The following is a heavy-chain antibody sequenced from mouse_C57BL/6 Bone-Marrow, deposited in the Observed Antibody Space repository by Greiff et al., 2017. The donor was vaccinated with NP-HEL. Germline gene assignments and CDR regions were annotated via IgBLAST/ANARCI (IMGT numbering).Heavy chain of an antibody. CDR2: IDPSDSYT. Sequence: VQLQQPGAELVRPGTSVKLSCKASGYTFTSYWMHWVQQRPGQGLEWIGVIDPSDSYTYYTQKFKGKATLTVDTSTSTAYMQLSSLTSEDSAIYCCATSNGFADWGQGTLVTVSA. CDR3: ATSNGFAD. CDR1: GYTFTSYW. D-gene: IGHD2-10*02. V-gene: IGHV1-59*01. J-gene: IGHJ3*01.